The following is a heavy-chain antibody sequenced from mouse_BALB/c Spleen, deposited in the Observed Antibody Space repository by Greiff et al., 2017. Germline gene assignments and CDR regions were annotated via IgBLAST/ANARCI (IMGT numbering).Heavy chain of an antibody. Sequence: DVMLVESGGGLVQPGGSRKLSCAASGFTFSSFGMHWVRQAPEKGLEWVAYISSGSSTIYYADTVKGRFTISRDNPKNTLFLQMTSLRSEDTAMYYCAKGVRRDAMDYWGEGASVTVSS. D-gene: IGHD2-14*01. CDR3: AKGVRRDAMDY. J-gene: IGHJ4*01. CDR1: GFTFSSFG. CDR2: ISSGSSTI. V-gene: IGHV5-17*02.